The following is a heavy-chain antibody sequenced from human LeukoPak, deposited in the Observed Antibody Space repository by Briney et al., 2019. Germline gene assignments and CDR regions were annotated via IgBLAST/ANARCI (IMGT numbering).Heavy chain of an antibody. CDR2: ITGSSDKT. Sequence: GGSLRLSCATSGFTLSSYAMNWVRQAPGKGLEWVSGITGSSDKTFYADSVKGRFTISRDNSKNTLYLQMNSLRAEDTAVYYCAKDCGLGSCHDAFDIWGQGTMVTVSS. D-gene: IGHD3-16*01. CDR3: AKDCGLGSCHDAFDI. V-gene: IGHV3-23*01. J-gene: IGHJ3*02. CDR1: GFTLSSYA.